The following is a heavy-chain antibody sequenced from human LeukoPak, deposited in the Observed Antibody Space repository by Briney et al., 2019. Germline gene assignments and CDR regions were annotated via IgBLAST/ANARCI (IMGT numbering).Heavy chain of an antibody. CDR3: VRESVRDYYFDY. Sequence: RAGGSLRLSCRVSGFIFGGYALSWVRQAPGKGLEWVGFIRSKALYCTSEYAASVEGRFTISRDDSNSIAYLQMNSLKTEDTAVYFCVRESVRDYYFDYWGQGTLVTVSS. V-gene: IGHV3-49*04. CDR1: GFIFGGYA. J-gene: IGHJ4*02. CDR2: IRSKALYCTS. D-gene: IGHD3-10*02.